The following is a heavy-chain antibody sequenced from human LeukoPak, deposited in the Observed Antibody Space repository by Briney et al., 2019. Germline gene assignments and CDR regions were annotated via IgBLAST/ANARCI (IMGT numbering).Heavy chain of an antibody. J-gene: IGHJ6*02. CDR1: GYTFTSYD. CDR2: MNPNSGNT. V-gene: IGHV1-8*01. D-gene: IGHD6-19*01. Sequence: ASVKVSCKASGYTFTSYDINWVRQATGQGLEWMGWMNPNSGNTGYAQKFQGRVTMTRNTSISTAYMELSSLRSEDTVVYYCARESWGWQWLVFSRNYYYYGLDVWGQGTTVTVSS. CDR3: ARESWGWQWLVFSRNYYYYGLDV.